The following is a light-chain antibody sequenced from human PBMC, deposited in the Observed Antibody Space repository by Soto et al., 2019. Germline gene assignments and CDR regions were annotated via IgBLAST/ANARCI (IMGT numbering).Light chain of an antibody. V-gene: IGLV2-14*01. CDR3: SSYTTAYTQV. CDR1: SNDVGYYNY. Sequence: ALSQPASVSGSPGQSITISCTGTSNDVGYYNYVSWYQQHPGQAPKLMISEVTTRPSGVSDRFSGSKSGNTASLTISRLQAEDEAHYYCSSYTTAYTQVFGGGTKVTVL. CDR2: EVT. J-gene: IGLJ3*02.